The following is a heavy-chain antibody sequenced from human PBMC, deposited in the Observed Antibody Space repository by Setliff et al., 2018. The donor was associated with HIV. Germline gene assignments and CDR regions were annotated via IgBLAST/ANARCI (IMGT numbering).Heavy chain of an antibody. CDR3: AGGRYFRDISDSRFDF. V-gene: IGHV4-31*03. CDR2: MYHSGST. Sequence: PSETLSLTCSVSGVSITTDGYYWSWIRHYPGKGLEWIGYMYHSGSTYYNASLASRLIMSLDPSKNQFSLKLNSMTAADTAMYYCAGGRYFRDISDSRFDFWGQGMLVTVS. J-gene: IGHJ4*02. CDR1: GVSITTDGYY. D-gene: IGHD3-3*02.